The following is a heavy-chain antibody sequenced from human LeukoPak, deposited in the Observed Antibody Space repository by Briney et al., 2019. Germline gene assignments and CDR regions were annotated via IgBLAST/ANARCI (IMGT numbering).Heavy chain of an antibody. CDR1: GGTFSSYA. CDR3: ARGNGSGSKLGYYYYYMDV. CDR2: IIPICGTA. J-gene: IGHJ6*03. D-gene: IGHD3-10*01. Sequence: SVKVSCKASGGTFSSYAISWVRQAPGQGLEWMGGIIPICGTANYAQKVQGRVTITRDESTSTAYMELSSLSSEDTAVYYCARGNGSGSKLGYYYYYMDVWGKGTTVTVSS. V-gene: IGHV1-69*05.